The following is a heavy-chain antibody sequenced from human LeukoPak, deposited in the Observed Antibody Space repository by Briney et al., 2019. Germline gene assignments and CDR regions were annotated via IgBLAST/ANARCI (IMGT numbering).Heavy chain of an antibody. V-gene: IGHV3-7*01. J-gene: IGHJ4*02. CDR3: ARDRHHYDFWSGYYSY. Sequence: GGSLRLSCAASGFTFSSYWMSWVRQAPGKGLEWVANIKQDGSEKYYVDSVKGRFTISRDNAKNSLYLQMNSLRDEDTAVYYCARDRHHYDFWSGYYSYWGQGTLVTVSS. D-gene: IGHD3-3*01. CDR2: IKQDGSEK. CDR1: GFTFSSYW.